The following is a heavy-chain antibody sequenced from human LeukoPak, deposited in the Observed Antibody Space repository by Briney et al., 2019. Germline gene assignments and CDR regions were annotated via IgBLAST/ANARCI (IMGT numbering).Heavy chain of an antibody. CDR2: INPNSGGT. D-gene: IGHD2-2*01. CDR3: ARAYCSSTSCYFDY. CDR1: GYTFTGYY. V-gene: IGHV1-2*02. J-gene: IGHJ4*02. Sequence: ASVKVSCKASGYTFTGYYMHWVRQAPGQGLEWMGWINPNSGGTNYAQKFQGRVTMTRDTSISTAYMELSRLRSDDTAVYYCARAYCSSTSCYFDYWGQGTLVTVSS.